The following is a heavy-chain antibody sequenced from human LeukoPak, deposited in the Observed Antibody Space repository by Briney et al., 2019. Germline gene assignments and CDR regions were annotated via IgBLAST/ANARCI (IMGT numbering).Heavy chain of an antibody. D-gene: IGHD3-10*01. Sequence: ASVNVSCKVSGYSLTELSMHWVRQAPGKGLEWMGGFDPEQGKTIYAQKFQGRLTLTEDTSTDTVHMDLSSLRYEDTAVYFCATEGRGANYWYFDLWGRGTLVTVSS. CDR2: FDPEQGKT. V-gene: IGHV1-24*01. CDR3: ATEGRGANYWYFDL. CDR1: GYSLTELS. J-gene: IGHJ2*01.